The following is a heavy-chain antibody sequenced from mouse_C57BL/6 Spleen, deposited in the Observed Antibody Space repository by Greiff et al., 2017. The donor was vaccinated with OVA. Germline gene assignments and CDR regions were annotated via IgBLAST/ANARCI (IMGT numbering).Heavy chain of an antibody. CDR3: ATPYYYAMDY. CDR2: IWSGGST. V-gene: IGHV2-2*01. CDR1: GFSLTSYG. J-gene: IGHJ4*01. Sequence: VQLVESGPGLVQPSQSLSITCTVSGFSLTSYGVHWVRQSPGKGLEWLGVIWSGGSTDYNAAFISRLSISKDNSKSQVFFKMNSLQADDTAIYYCATPYYYAMDYWGQGTSVTVSS.